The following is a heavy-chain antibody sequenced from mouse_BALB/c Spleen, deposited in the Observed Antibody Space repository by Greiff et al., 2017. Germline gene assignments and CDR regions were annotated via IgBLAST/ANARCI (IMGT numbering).Heavy chain of an antibody. D-gene: IGHD1-1*02. V-gene: IGHV5-9-3*01. CDR2: ISSGGSYT. CDR1: GFTFSSYA. J-gene: IGHJ3*01. CDR3: ARHGRASWFAY. Sequence: EVHLVESGGGLVKPGGSLKLSCAASGFTFSSYAMSWVRQTPEKRLEWVATISSGGSYTYYPDSVKGRFTISRDNAKNTLYLQMSSLRSEDTAMYYCARHGRASWFAYWGQGTLVTVSA.